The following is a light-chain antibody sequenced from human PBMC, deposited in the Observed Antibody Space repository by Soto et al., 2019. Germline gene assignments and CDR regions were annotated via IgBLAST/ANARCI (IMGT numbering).Light chain of an antibody. Sequence: EIVLTQSPGTLSLSPGERATLSCRASQSVSSSYLAWYQQKPGQAPRPLIYGASSRATGITHRFSGSASGTAFTITISRLEPEDFAVYYCQQYGNSPMYTFGQKTKLEIK. CDR2: GAS. CDR1: QSVSSSY. J-gene: IGKJ2*01. V-gene: IGKV3-20*01. CDR3: QQYGNSPMYT.